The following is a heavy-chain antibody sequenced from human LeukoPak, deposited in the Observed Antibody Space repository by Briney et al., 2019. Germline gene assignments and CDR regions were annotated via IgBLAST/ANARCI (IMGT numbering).Heavy chain of an antibody. J-gene: IGHJ4*02. CDR2: MNPNSGKT. CDR1: GYSFTTYD. Sequence: ASVKVSCKASGYSFTTYDINWVRQAPGQGLEWMGWMNPNSGKTNFAQRFQGRVTMTSTTSISTAYMEVSSLRSEDKAVYDCARGLSPSDYWGQGTLVTVSS. CDR3: ARGLSPSDY. V-gene: IGHV1-8*01.